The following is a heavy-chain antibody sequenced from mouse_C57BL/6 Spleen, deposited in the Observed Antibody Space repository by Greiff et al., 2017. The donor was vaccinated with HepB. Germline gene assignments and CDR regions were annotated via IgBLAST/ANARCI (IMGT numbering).Heavy chain of an antibody. CDR1: GYTFTSYW. V-gene: IGHV1-69*01. J-gene: IGHJ2*01. CDR3: ARNLYGNYPYFDY. D-gene: IGHD2-1*01. Sequence: QVQLKQPGAELVMPGASVKLSCKASGYTFTSYWMHWVKQRPGQGLEWIGEIDPSDSYTNYNQKFKGKSTLTVDKSSSTAYMQLSSLTSEDSAVYYCARNLYGNYPYFDYWGQGTTLTVSS. CDR2: IDPSDSYT.